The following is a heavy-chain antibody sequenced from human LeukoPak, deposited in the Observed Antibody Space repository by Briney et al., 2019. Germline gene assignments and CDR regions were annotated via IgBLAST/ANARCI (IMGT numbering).Heavy chain of an antibody. V-gene: IGHV3-21*01. CDR2: ISSSSSYI. CDR1: GLTFSSYS. D-gene: IGHD4-11*01. J-gene: IGHJ3*02. CDR3: ARDSPMTTLPTDAFDI. Sequence: GGSLRLSCAATGLTFSSYSMNLVRQAPGKGLEWVSSISSSSSYIYYADSVKGRFTISRDNAKNSLYLQMNSLRAEDTAVYYCARDSPMTTLPTDAFDIWGQGTMVTVSS.